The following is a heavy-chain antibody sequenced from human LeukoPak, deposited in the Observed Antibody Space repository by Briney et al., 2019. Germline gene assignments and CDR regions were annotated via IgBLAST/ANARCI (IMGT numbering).Heavy chain of an antibody. CDR3: ARVSVYPRGYFEY. D-gene: IGHD5/OR15-5a*01. CDR1: GFNVYNYW. CDR2: INQDGTEK. Sequence: PGGSLRLSCAVSGFNVYNYWMNWVRQAPGKGLEWVASINQDGTEKYFVDSVKGRFTISGDIAKNSLNLQMNNLRVEDTAVYYCARVSVYPRGYFEYWGQGTLVTVSS. V-gene: IGHV3-7*01. J-gene: IGHJ4*02.